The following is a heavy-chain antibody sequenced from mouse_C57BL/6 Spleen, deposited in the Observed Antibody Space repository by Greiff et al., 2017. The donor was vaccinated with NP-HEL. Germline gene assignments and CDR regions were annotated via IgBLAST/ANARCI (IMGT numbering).Heavy chain of an antibody. Sequence: QVQLQQPGAELVRPGTSVKLSCKASGYTFTSYWMHWVKQRPGQGLEWIGVIDPSDSYTNYNQKFKGKATLTVDTSSSTAYMQLSSLTSEDSAVYYCARSRGYDEGYWYFDVWGTGTTVTVSS. CDR2: IDPSDSYT. D-gene: IGHD2-2*01. J-gene: IGHJ1*03. CDR1: GYTFTSYW. V-gene: IGHV1-59*01. CDR3: ARSRGYDEGYWYFDV.